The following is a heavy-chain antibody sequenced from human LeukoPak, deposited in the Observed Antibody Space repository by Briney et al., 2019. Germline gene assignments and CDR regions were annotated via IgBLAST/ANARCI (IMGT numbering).Heavy chain of an antibody. D-gene: IGHD5-24*01. CDR1: GFTFSSYS. Sequence: GGSLRLSCAASGFTFSSYSMNWVRQAPGKGLEWVSSISSSSSYIYYADSVKGRFTISRDNAKNSLYLQMNSLRAEDTAVYYCAKDQGRWLQLRAFDIWGQGTMVTVSS. CDR3: AKDQGRWLQLRAFDI. CDR2: ISSSSSYI. J-gene: IGHJ3*02. V-gene: IGHV3-21*04.